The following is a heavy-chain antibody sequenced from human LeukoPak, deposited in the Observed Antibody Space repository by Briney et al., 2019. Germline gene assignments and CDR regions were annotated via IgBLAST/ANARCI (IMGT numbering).Heavy chain of an antibody. J-gene: IGHJ4*02. CDR3: ARVRGHWEAFDY. CDR2: IYSGGST. V-gene: IGHV3-53*01. D-gene: IGHD1-26*01. Sequence: GGSLRLSCAASGFTFSNYWMSWVRQAPGKGLEWVSVIYSGGSTYYADSVKGRFTISRDNSKNTLYLQMNSLRAEDTAVYYCARVRGHWEAFDYWGQGTLVTVSS. CDR1: GFTFSNYW.